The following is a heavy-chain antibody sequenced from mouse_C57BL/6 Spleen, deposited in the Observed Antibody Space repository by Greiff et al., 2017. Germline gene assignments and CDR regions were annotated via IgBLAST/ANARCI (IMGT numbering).Heavy chain of an antibody. Sequence: DVKLVESGGGLVQPGGSMKLSCAASGFTFSDAWMDWVRQSPEKGLEWVAEIRNKANNHATYYAESVKGRFTISRDDSKSSVYLQMNSLRAEDTGIYYCTRLRGGYYGSTWYFDVWGTGTTVTVSS. CDR3: TRLRGGYYGSTWYFDV. CDR1: GFTFSDAW. D-gene: IGHD1-1*01. J-gene: IGHJ1*03. V-gene: IGHV6-6*01. CDR2: IRNKANNHAT.